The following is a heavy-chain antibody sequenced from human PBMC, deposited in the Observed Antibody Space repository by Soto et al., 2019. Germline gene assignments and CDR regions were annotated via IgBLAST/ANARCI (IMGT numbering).Heavy chain of an antibody. D-gene: IGHD1-1*01. J-gene: IGHJ3*02. CDR1: GGFVSSGSYY. CDR3: APVEQGTATTVVDAFDI. CDR2: MSHSGGT. V-gene: IGHV4-34*01. Sequence: QVHLQQWGAGLLKPSETLSLTCSVYGGFVSSGSYYWSWIRQPPGKGLEWNGEMSHSGGTHFNPPLKSRVTLTETTSKNQLYLKMTSVTAADTTLYYCAPVEQGTATTVVDAFDICGTGTMVTISS.